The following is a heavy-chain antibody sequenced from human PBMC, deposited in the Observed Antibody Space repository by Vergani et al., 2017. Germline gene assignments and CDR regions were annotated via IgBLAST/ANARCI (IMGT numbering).Heavy chain of an antibody. D-gene: IGHD2-15*01. Sequence: EVQLVETGGGLIQPGGSLRLSCAASGFTVSSNYMSWVRQAPGKGLEWVSVIYSGGSTYYADSVKGRFTISRDNSKNTLYLQMNSLRAEDTAVYYCARDPDPYCSGGSCYSGFAYWGQGTLVTVSS. CDR1: GFTVSSNY. V-gene: IGHV3-53*05. CDR3: ARDPDPYCSGGSCYSGFAY. CDR2: IYSGGST. J-gene: IGHJ4*02.